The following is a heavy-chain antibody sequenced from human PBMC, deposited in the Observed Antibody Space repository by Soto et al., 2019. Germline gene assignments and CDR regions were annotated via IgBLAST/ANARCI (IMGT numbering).Heavy chain of an antibody. D-gene: IGHD3-3*01. Sequence: QSKGLEWVAVIGFDGTNNYYADSVKGRFTISRDYPKNTVYLQMNSLRAEDTAVYYCAKDNWAYYDCRSRNQPRVLDVRAQGITV. J-gene: IGHJ6*01. V-gene: IGHV3-33*06. CDR3: AKDNWAYYDCRSRNQPRVLDV. CDR2: IGFDGTNN.